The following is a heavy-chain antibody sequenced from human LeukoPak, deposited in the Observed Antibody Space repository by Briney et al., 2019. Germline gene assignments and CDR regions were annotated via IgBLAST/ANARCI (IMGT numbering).Heavy chain of an antibody. D-gene: IGHD3-10*01. V-gene: IGHV4-4*07. J-gene: IGHJ6*03. CDR2: LYGSGHI. Sequence: SETLSLTCTVFGGSISGYYWNFIRQAAGKGLEWIGRLYGSGHIDYNPSLKHRVIMSLDTAKNQLSVMLTSVTAADTAVYYCARESRDFVGSGYYMDIWGKGTSVTVSS. CDR1: GGSISGYY. CDR3: ARESRDFVGSGYYMDI.